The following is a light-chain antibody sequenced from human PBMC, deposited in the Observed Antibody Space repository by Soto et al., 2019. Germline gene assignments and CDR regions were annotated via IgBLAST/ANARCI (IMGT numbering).Light chain of an antibody. CDR2: KAS. Sequence: DIQMTQSPSTLSASVGDRVIITCRASQSISSWLAWYQQKAGKAPKLLIYKASSLDSGVPSRFSGSGSGTEFTLTISSRQPDDFATYYCQQYNSYPLTFGGGTKGAIK. J-gene: IGKJ4*01. CDR1: QSISSW. CDR3: QQYNSYPLT. V-gene: IGKV1-5*03.